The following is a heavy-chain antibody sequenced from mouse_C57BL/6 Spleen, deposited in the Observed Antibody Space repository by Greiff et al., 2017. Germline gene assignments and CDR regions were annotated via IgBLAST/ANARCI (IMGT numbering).Heavy chain of an antibody. CDR2: IYPGDGDT. CDR3: ARQVGGYYCSSFLDY. D-gene: IGHD1-1*01. V-gene: IGHV1-80*01. J-gene: IGHJ2*01. Sequence: VQLQQSGAELVKPGASVKISCKASGYAFSSYWMNWVKQRPGKGLEWIGQIYPGDGDTNYNGKFKGKATLTADKSSSTAYMQLSSLTSEDSAVYFCARQVGGYYCSSFLDYWGQGTTLTGSS. CDR1: GYAFSSYW.